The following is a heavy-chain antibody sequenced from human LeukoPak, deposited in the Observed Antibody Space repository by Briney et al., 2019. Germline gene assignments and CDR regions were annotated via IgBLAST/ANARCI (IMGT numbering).Heavy chain of an antibody. CDR2: IGGSGGDI. CDR3: ARYARELDY. J-gene: IGHJ4*02. Sequence: PGGSLRLSCAASGFAFSDCYMTWISQAPGKGLEYISYIGGSGGDITYADSVRGRFTVSRDNAKNSLYLQMNSLRVEDTAVYYCARYARELDYWGQGSLVTVSS. V-gene: IGHV3-11*01. D-gene: IGHD2-2*01. CDR1: GFAFSDCY.